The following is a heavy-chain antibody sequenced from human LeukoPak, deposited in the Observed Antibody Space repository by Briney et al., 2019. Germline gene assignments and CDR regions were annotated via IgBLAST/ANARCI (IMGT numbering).Heavy chain of an antibody. CDR2: IRYDGSNK. J-gene: IGHJ4*02. Sequence: GGSLRLSCAASGFTFSSYGMHWVRQAPGKGLEWVAFIRYDGSNKYYADSVKGRFTISRDNSKNTLYLQMNSLRAEDTAVYYCAKDGLSRILIPTGDLFDYWGQGTLVTVSS. CDR1: GFTFSSYG. CDR3: AKDGLSRILIPTGDLFDY. V-gene: IGHV3-30*02. D-gene: IGHD2-8*01.